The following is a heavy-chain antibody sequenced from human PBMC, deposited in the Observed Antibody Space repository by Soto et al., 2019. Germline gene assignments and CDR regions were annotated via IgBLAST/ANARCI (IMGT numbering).Heavy chain of an antibody. Sequence: ASVKVSCKASGYTFTSYDISWVRQAPGQGLEWMGWIITYNGNTNYAQKLQGRVTMTTDTSTSTAYMELRSLRSDDTALYYCARGFRVAATRWWFDPWGQGTLVTVSS. CDR3: ARGFRVAATRWWFDP. J-gene: IGHJ5*02. CDR2: IITYNGNT. V-gene: IGHV1-18*01. D-gene: IGHD2-15*01. CDR1: GYTFTSYD.